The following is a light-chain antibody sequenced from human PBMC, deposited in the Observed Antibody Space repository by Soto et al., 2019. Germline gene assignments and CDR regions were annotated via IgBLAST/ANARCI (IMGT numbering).Light chain of an antibody. CDR2: GAS. Sequence: EIVLTQSPGTLSLSLGERATVSCRASQSVGSNYLAWYQRKPGQAPRLLIYGASSRATGIPDRFSGSGSGTDFTLTITRLEPEDFSLYYCQQYATTPFTCGPGTKVDIK. CDR1: QSVGSNY. CDR3: QQYATTPFT. V-gene: IGKV3-20*01. J-gene: IGKJ3*01.